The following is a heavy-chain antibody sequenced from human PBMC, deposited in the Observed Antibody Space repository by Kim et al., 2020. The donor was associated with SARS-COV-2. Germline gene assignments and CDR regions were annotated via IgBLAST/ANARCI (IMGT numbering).Heavy chain of an antibody. CDR2: ISSSSSYI. Sequence: GGSLRLSCAASGFTFSSYSMNWVRQAPGKGLEWVSSISSSSSYIYYADSVKGRFTISRDNAKNSLYLQMNSLRAEDTAVYYCARAWELWFGEFFYYYGMDVWGQGTTVTVSS. D-gene: IGHD3-10*01. V-gene: IGHV3-21*01. CDR1: GFTFSSYS. J-gene: IGHJ6*02. CDR3: ARAWELWFGEFFYYYGMDV.